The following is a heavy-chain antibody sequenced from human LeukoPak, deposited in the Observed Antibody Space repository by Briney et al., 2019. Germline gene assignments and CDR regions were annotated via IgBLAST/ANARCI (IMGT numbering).Heavy chain of an antibody. V-gene: IGHV3-23*01. CDR2: ITASGNST. Sequence: TGGSLRLSCAASGFTFSSYAMSWVRHAPGKGLEWVSTITASGNSTYYADSVRGRFTISRDNSKNTLYLQMNSLRAEDTAVYYCAKYRGGFDYWGPGTLVTVSS. J-gene: IGHJ4*02. CDR3: AKYRGGFDY. CDR1: GFTFSSYA.